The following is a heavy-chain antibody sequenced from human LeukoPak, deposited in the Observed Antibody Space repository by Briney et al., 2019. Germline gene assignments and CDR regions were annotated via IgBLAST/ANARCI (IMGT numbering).Heavy chain of an antibody. J-gene: IGHJ4*02. Sequence: SETLSLTCSVSGDSISSYYWSWIRQPAGQGLEWIGRIYSNGSTNYNPSLKSRVTMSVDTSKNQFSLKLSSVTAADTAVYYCARVLYYYDSSGYEYYFDYWGQGTLVTVSS. D-gene: IGHD3-22*01. CDR1: GDSISSYY. CDR3: ARVLYYYDSSGYEYYFDY. CDR2: IYSNGST. V-gene: IGHV4-4*07.